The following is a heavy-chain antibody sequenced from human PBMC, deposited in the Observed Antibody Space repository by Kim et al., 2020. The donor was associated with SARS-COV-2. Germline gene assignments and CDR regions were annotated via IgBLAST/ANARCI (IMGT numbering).Heavy chain of an antibody. J-gene: IGHJ4*02. V-gene: IGHV3-23*01. CDR3: AIAITGNRNLPFDY. Sequence: GGSLRLSCAASGFTFSSYAMNWVRQAPGKGLEWVSVISGSGDRTYYTDSVKGRFTISRDSSKNTLYLQMNSLRAEDTAVYYCAIAITGNRNLPFDYWGQGTLVTVSS. CDR1: GFTFSSYA. D-gene: IGHD1-20*01. CDR2: ISGSGDRT.